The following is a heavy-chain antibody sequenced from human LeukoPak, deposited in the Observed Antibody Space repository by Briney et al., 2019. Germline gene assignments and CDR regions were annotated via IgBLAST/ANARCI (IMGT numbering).Heavy chain of an antibody. J-gene: IGHJ4*02. CDR3: ARRGGSGRSFDY. CDR2: IYSSGST. V-gene: IGHV4-39*01. CDR1: GGSISSSSYY. D-gene: IGHD3-10*01. Sequence: PSETLSLTCTVSGGSISSSSYYWGWIRQPPGKGLEWIGSIYSSGSTYYNLSLKSRVTISVDTSKNQFSLNLSSVPASDTAVYYCARRGGSGRSFDYWGQGTLVTVSS.